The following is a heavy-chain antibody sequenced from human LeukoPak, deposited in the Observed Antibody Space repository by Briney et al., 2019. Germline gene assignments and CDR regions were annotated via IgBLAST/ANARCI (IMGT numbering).Heavy chain of an antibody. CDR2: ISAYNGNT. CDR3: ARDLRGYSYSRETSFDP. V-gene: IGHV1-18*01. CDR1: GYTFTSYG. J-gene: IGHJ5*02. Sequence: ASVKVSCKASGYTFTSYGISWVRQAPGQGLEWMGWISAYNGNTNYAQKLQGRVTMTTDTSTSTAYMELRSLRSDDTAVYYCARDLRGYSYSRETSFDPWGQGTLVTVSS. D-gene: IGHD5-18*01.